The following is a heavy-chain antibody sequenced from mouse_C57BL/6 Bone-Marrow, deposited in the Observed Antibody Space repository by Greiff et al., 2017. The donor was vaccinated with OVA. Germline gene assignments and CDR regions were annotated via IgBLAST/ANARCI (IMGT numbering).Heavy chain of an antibody. CDR1: GYTFTDYE. D-gene: IGHD1-1*01. CDR2: IDPETGGT. V-gene: IGHV1-15*01. Sequence: QVQLQQSGAELVRPGASVTLSCKASGYTFTDYEMHWVKQTPVHGLEWIGAIDPETGGTAYNQKFKGKAILTADKSSSTAYMELRSLTSEDSAVYYGTRNYGSSFVYWYFDVWGTGTTVTVSS. J-gene: IGHJ1*03. CDR3: TRNYGSSFVYWYFDV.